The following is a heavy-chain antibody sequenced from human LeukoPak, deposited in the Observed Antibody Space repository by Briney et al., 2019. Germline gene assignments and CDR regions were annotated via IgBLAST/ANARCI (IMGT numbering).Heavy chain of an antibody. CDR3: ARARGTGLIDL. CDR2: INHSQST. CDR1: GGFISTRSYC. Sequence: ASDTQSLICTVSGGFISTRSYCWAWIRQPPGKGLQWIGEINHSQSTNYNLSLKSRVPITADKSKNLFSLKVTSVTAADTVVYFCARARGTGLIDLWGQGTRVTVSS. J-gene: IGHJ4*02. D-gene: IGHD3-16*01. V-gene: IGHV4-39*07.